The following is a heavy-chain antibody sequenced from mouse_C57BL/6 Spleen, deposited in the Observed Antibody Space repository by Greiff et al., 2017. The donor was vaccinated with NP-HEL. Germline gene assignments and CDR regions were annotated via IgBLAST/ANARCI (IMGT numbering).Heavy chain of an antibody. J-gene: IGHJ4*01. Sequence: EVHLVESGEGLVKPGGSLKLSCAASGFTFSSYAMSWVRQTPEKRLEWVATISDGGSYTYYPDNVKGRFTISRDNAKNNLYLQMSHLKSEDTAMYYCAREGDYDVGYAMDYWGQGTSVTVSS. CDR2: ISDGGSYT. CDR3: AREGDYDVGYAMDY. V-gene: IGHV5-4*01. CDR1: GFTFSSYA. D-gene: IGHD2-4*01.